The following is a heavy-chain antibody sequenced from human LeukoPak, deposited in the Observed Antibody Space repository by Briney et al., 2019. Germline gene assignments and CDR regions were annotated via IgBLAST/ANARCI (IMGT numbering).Heavy chain of an antibody. CDR3: ARFPGGIGSPFYYFHS. V-gene: IGHV3-21*01. Sequence: GGSLRLSCTASGFRFTVVAMSGVGRAPGKGLEGASSFSGGSDYIYYADSVKGRFTISRDNAETSVYLQMNSLRAEDTAVYYCARFPGGIGSPFYYFHSWGQGTLVTVSP. CDR2: FSGGSDYI. D-gene: IGHD3-16*01. J-gene: IGHJ4*02. CDR1: GFRFTVVA.